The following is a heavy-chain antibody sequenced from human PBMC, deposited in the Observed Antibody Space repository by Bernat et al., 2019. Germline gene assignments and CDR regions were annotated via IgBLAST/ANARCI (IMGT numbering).Heavy chain of an antibody. CDR1: GGSISSSNW. CDR2: IYHSGST. Sequence: QVQLQESGPGLVKPSGTLSLPCAVSGGSISSSNWWSWVRQPPGKGLEWIGEIYHSGSTNYNPSLKSRVTISVDKSKNRFSLKLSSVTVAYTAVYYCARGVDYDDSSGYFDYWGQGTLVTVSS. D-gene: IGHD3-22*01. V-gene: IGHV4-4*02. J-gene: IGHJ4*02. CDR3: ARGVDYDDSSGYFDY.